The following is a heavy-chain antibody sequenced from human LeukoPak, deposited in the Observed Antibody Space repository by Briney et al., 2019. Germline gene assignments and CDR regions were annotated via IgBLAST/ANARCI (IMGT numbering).Heavy chain of an antibody. J-gene: IGHJ5*02. D-gene: IGHD3-16*01. V-gene: IGHV1-18*01. Sequence: GASVKVSCKASGYTFASYGISWVRQAPGQGLEWMGWISAYNGNTSYAQKLQGRVTMTTDTSTSTAYMELRSLRSDDTAVYYCAREWQGGWFDPWGQGTLVTVSS. CDR3: AREWQGGWFDP. CDR2: ISAYNGNT. CDR1: GYTFASYG.